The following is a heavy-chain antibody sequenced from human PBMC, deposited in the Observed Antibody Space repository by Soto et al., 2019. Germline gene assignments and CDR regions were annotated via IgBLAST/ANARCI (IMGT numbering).Heavy chain of an antibody. CDR1: GGSMRGQH. J-gene: IGHJ4*02. Sequence: QVQLQESCPGLVKPSETLSLTCTVSGGSMRGQHWSWIRQPPGKGLEWIEHHSDSTNYNPSLKSRITISTDASKNQFSLKLSSVTASDTAVYYCATYTVGEGGRGYWGQGTLVPVSS. V-gene: IGHV4-4*09. CDR2: HHSDST. CDR3: ATYTVGEGGRGY. D-gene: IGHD3-16*01.